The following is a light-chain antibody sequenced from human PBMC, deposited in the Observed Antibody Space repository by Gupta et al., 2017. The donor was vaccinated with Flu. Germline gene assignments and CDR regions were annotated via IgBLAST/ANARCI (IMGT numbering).Light chain of an antibody. CDR1: QGLVYSDGNTY. Sequence: VTLGQSASISCRSSQGLVYSDGNTYLNWIQQRPGQAPRRLIYRVSYRESGVPDRFSGSGSGTDFTLKISRVEAEDVGVYYCRQGAHWPWAFGQGTKVEI. V-gene: IGKV2-30*01. CDR3: RQGAHWPWA. J-gene: IGKJ1*01. CDR2: RVS.